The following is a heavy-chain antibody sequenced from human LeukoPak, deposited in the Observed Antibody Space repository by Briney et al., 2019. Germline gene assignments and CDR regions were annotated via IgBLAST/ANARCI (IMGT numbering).Heavy chain of an antibody. J-gene: IGHJ3*02. CDR3: ARKDDFWSGYYEGRGAFDI. Sequence: GGSLRLSCAASGFTFSSYWMSWVRQAPGKGLEWVANIKQDGSEKYYVDSVKGRFTISRDNAKNSLYLQMNSLRAEDTAVYYCARKDDFWSGYYEGRGAFDIWGQGTMVTVSS. CDR2: IKQDGSEK. CDR1: GFTFSSYW. V-gene: IGHV3-7*01. D-gene: IGHD3-3*01.